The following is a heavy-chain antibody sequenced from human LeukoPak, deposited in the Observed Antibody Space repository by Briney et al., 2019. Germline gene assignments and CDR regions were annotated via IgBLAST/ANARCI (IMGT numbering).Heavy chain of an antibody. V-gene: IGHV4-4*02. D-gene: IGHD1-26*01. CDR1: GGSISSSNW. CDR2: IYHSGST. CDR3: ARDKWEPRYAFDT. Sequence: NPSETLSLTCAVSGGSISSSNWWSWIRQPPGKGLEWIGEIYHSGSTNYNPSLKSRVTISVDKSKTQFSLKLSSVTAADTAVYYCARDKWEPRYAFDTWGQGTMVTVSS. J-gene: IGHJ3*02.